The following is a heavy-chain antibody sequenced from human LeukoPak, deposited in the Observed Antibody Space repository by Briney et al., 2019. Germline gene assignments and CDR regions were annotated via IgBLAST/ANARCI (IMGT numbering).Heavy chain of an antibody. CDR3: ARDILGRSNGGSNYFGTEV. CDR1: GYTFTDYF. V-gene: IGHV1-2*02. D-gene: IGHD2-15*01. J-gene: IGHJ6*02. CDR2: INVYIGGA. Sequence: ASVKVSCKACGYTFTDYFMQWVRQVPGQGLEWMGCINVYIGGAHYAQKFQGRLSVTRDTSINTLYMELNSLRSDDTAVYYCARDILGRSNGGSNYFGTEVWGQGTTVTVSS.